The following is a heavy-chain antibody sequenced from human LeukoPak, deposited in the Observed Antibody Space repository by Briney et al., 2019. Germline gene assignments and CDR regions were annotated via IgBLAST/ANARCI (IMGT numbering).Heavy chain of an antibody. V-gene: IGHV3-21*01. CDR3: ARGTTSGYSPSH. CDR2: ISGSSSYT. D-gene: IGHD5-12*01. J-gene: IGHJ4*02. CDR1: GFTFSTYS. Sequence: GGSLRLSCAASGFTFSTYSMNWVRQAPGKGLEWVSSISGSSSYTFYADSVRGRFTISRDNAKNSLYLQMNSPRAEDTAVYYCARGTTSGYSPSHWGQGTLVTVSS.